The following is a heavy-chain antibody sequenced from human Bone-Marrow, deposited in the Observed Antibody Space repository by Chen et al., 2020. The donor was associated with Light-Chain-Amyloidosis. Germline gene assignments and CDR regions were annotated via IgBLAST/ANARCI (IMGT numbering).Heavy chain of an antibody. D-gene: IGHD3-16*01. J-gene: IGHJ5*02. V-gene: IGHV3-7*01. Sequence: EVQLVESGGGLVQPGGSLTLSCVVSGFSIKDYWMTWVRQAPGRGLEWVANIKQDESEKYYVDSVKGRFTISRDNTKNSVYLQMNCLRAEDMALYYCARDRVTASGYYDSWGRGALVTVS. CDR3: ARDRVTASGYYDS. CDR1: GFSIKDYW. CDR2: IKQDESEK.